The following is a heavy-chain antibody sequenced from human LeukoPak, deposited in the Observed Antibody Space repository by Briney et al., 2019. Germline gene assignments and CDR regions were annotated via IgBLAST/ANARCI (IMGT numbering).Heavy chain of an antibody. Sequence: GGSVKVSCKVSGYTLTELSMHWVRQAPGKGLEWMGGFDPEDGETIYAQKFQGRVTMTEDTSTDTAYMELSSLRSEDTAVYYCASTGYYYDSSGYQADFDYWGQGTLVTVSS. V-gene: IGHV1-24*01. CDR3: ASTGYYYDSSGYQADFDY. CDR2: FDPEDGET. CDR1: GYTLTELS. J-gene: IGHJ4*02. D-gene: IGHD3-22*01.